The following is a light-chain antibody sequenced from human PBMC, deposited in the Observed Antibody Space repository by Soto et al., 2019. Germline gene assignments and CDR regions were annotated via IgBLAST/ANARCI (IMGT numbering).Light chain of an antibody. CDR2: DVS. CDR1: GSDVGGYKY. CDR3: SSYASSSPLG. Sequence: QSVLTQPASVSGSPGQSITISCTGTGSDVGGYKYVSWYQQLPGKAPKLMIYDVSYRPSGVSDRFSGSKSGNTASLIISGLQAEDEADYYCSSYASSSPLGFGTGTKVTVL. J-gene: IGLJ1*01. V-gene: IGLV2-14*01.